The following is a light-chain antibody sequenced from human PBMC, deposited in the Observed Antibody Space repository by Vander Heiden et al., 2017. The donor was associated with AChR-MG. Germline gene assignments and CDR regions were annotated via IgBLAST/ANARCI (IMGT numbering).Light chain of an antibody. Sequence: SYVLTQPASVSVAPGQTARITCGGNNIGSKSVHGYRQKPGQAPVLVVYDDSDRPSGIPERFSGSNSGNTATLTISRVEAGDEADYYCQVWDSSSDHPVVFGGGTKLTVL. CDR3: QVWDSSSDHPVV. CDR2: DDS. J-gene: IGLJ2*01. CDR1: NIGSKS. V-gene: IGLV3-21*02.